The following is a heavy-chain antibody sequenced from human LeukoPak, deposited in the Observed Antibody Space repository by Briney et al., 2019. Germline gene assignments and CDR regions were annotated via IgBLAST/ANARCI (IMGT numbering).Heavy chain of an antibody. CDR1: GYTFTSYG. Sequence: GASVNVSCKASGYTFTSYGISWVRQAPGQGLEWMGWISAYNGNTNYAQKLQGRVTMTTDTSTSTAYMELRSLRSDDTAVYYCARVCGIVVVPAAQDQCFYYYGMDVWGQGTTVTVSS. V-gene: IGHV1-18*01. CDR2: ISAYNGNT. D-gene: IGHD2-2*01. J-gene: IGHJ6*02. CDR3: ARVCGIVVVPAAQDQCFYYYGMDV.